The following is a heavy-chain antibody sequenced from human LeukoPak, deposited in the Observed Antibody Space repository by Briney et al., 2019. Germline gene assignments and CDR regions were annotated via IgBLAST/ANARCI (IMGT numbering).Heavy chain of an antibody. J-gene: IGHJ4*02. CDR1: GFTFSGSA. V-gene: IGHV3-73*01. D-gene: IGHD5-18*01. Sequence: GGSLRLSCAASGFTFSGSAMHWVRQASGKGLEWVGRIRSKANSYATAYAASVKGRFTISRDDSKNTAYLQMNSLKTEDTAVYYCTRSHSGGSYGYRYWGQGTLVTVSS. CDR3: TRSHSGGSYGYRY. CDR2: IRSKANSYAT.